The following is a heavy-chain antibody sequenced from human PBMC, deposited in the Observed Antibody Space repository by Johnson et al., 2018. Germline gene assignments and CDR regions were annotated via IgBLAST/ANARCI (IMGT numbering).Heavy chain of an antibody. J-gene: IGHJ3*02. CDR1: GFIFKTYW. CDR2: INGDGSST. V-gene: IGHV3-74*01. Sequence: VQLQESGGGLVQPGGSLRLSCATSGFIFKTYWMHWVRQAPGKGLEWVSRINGDGSSTTYADSVKGRFTISRDNAKNSVSLQMNSLSAEDTALYYCARMYCSGGNCYTDAFDIWGQGTMVTVSS. D-gene: IGHD2-15*01. CDR3: ARMYCSGGNCYTDAFDI.